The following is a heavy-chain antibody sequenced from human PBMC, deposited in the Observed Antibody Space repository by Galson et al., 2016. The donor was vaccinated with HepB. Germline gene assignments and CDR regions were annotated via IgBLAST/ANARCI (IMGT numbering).Heavy chain of an antibody. D-gene: IGHD1-1*01. CDR2: ITGSGGKT. Sequence: SLRLSCAASGFTFSTYAMNWVRQAPGKGLEWVSGITGSGGKTYYADSVKGRFTISRDNSKNTLYLQVNSLRVEDTAVYYCATLGNWNDGHIRKGAFDIWGQGTMVSVSS. V-gene: IGHV3-23*01. CDR1: GFTFSTYA. CDR3: ATLGNWNDGHIRKGAFDI. J-gene: IGHJ3*02.